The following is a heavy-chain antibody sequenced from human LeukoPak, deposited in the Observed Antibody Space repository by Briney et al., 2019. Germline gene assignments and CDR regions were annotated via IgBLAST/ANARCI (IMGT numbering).Heavy chain of an antibody. D-gene: IGHD3-22*01. Sequence: SVKVSCKASGGTFSSYAISWVRQAPGQGLEWMGGIIPIFGTVNYAQKFQGRVTITTDESTSTAYMELSSLRSEDTAVYYCACAYYYDSSGEFDYWGQGTLVTVSS. CDR2: IIPIFGTV. CDR1: GGTFSSYA. CDR3: ACAYYYDSSGEFDY. J-gene: IGHJ4*02. V-gene: IGHV1-69*05.